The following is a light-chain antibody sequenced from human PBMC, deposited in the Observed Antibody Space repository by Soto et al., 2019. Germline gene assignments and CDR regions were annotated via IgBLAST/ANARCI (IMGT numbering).Light chain of an antibody. J-gene: IGKJ4*01. Sequence: DIEMTQSPSSLSASVGDRVIITCRASHDISDYLNWYQQEPGKAPKFLIYDASNLETGVPSRFSGSGFGKEFNFTISSLQPEDVATYYCQHYDSLALTFGGGTRVEIK. CDR3: QHYDSLALT. CDR2: DAS. CDR1: HDISDY. V-gene: IGKV1-33*01.